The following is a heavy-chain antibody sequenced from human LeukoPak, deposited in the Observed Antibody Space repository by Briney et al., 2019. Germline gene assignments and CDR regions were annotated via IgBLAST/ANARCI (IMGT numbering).Heavy chain of an antibody. J-gene: IGHJ4*02. V-gene: IGHV4-59*01. CDR2: IYYSGST. Sequence: PSETLSLTCTVSGGSISSYYWSWIRQPPGKGLEWIGYIYYSGSTNYNPSLKSRVTISVDTSKNQFSLKLSSVTAADTAVYYCARAYGWFGELPQFDYWGQGTLVTVSS. D-gene: IGHD3-10*01. CDR3: ARAYGWFGELPQFDY. CDR1: GGSISSYY.